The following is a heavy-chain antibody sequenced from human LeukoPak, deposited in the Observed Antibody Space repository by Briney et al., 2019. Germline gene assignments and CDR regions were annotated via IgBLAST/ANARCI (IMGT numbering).Heavy chain of an antibody. J-gene: IGHJ4*02. Sequence: GGSLRLSCAVSGITLSNYGMSWVRQAPRKGLEWVAGISGSGGSTNYADSVKGRFTISRDNPKNTLYLQMNSLRADDTAVYFCAKRGVVIRVILVGFHKEAYYFDSWGQGALVTVSS. CDR3: AKRGVVIRVILVGFHKEAYYFDS. CDR2: ISGSGGST. V-gene: IGHV3-23*01. CDR1: GITLSNYG. D-gene: IGHD3-22*01.